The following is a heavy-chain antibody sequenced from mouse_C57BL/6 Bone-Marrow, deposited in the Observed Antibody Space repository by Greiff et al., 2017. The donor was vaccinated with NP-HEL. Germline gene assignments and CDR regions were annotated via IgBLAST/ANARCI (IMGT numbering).Heavy chain of an antibody. CDR3: ARYSYSSRYFDV. J-gene: IGHJ1*03. V-gene: IGHV7-3*01. CDR2: IRNKANGYTT. CDR1: GFTFTDYY. Sequence: EVQVVESGGGLVQPGGSLSLSCAASGFTFTDYYMSWVRQPPGKALEWLGFIRNKANGYTTEYSASVKGRFTISRDNSQSILYLHMNALRGEDSAAYYCARYSYSSRYFDVWGTGTTVTVSS. D-gene: IGHD1-1*01.